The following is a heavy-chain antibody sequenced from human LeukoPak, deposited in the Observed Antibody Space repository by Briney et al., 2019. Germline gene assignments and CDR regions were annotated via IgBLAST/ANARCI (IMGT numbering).Heavy chain of an antibody. V-gene: IGHV4-4*07. CDR1: GGSISSYY. CDR3: ASAAVRGYYDSSGRGAFDI. D-gene: IGHD3-22*01. CDR2: IYTSGST. J-gene: IGHJ3*02. Sequence: SETLSLTCTVSGGSISSYYWSWIRQPAGKGLEWIGRIYTSGSTNYNPSLKSRVTISLDTSKNQFSLKLSSVTAADTAVYYCASAAVRGYYDSSGRGAFDIWGQGTMVTVSS.